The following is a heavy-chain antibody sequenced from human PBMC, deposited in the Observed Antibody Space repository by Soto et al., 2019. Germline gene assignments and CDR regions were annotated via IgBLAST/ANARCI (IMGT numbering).Heavy chain of an antibody. CDR2: IYWDDDK. V-gene: IGHV2-5*02. CDR1: GFSLSTSGVG. CDR3: AHRRGSGSYYGDFDY. Sequence: QITLKESGPTLVKPTQTLTLTCTFSGFSLSTSGVGVGWIRQPPGKALEWLALIYWDDDKRYSPSLKSRLTIPTDTSKNQVVLTMTNMDPVDTATYYCAHRRGSGSYYGDFDYWGQGTLVTVSS. D-gene: IGHD1-26*01. J-gene: IGHJ4*02.